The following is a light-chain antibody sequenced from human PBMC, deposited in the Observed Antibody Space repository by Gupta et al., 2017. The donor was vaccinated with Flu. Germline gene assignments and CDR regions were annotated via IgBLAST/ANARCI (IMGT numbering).Light chain of an antibody. V-gene: IGLV3-21*02. Sequence: GGGNIGSNTVHWYKRKSGQAPVVVVYDDSGRPSGSPERFSGSNSGNTATLTIRRVEAGDEADYYCQVWDTSSDHWAFGGGTKLIVL. CDR3: QVWDTSSDHWA. J-gene: IGLJ3*02. CDR2: DDS. CDR1: NIGSNT.